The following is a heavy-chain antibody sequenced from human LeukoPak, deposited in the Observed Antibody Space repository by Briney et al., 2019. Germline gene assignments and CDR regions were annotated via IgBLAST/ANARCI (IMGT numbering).Heavy chain of an antibody. CDR3: ARVGYYASGPFSYFDY. D-gene: IGHD3-10*01. Sequence: PGTSERLSCAASGLTFSSYAMHWVRQAPGKGLEWVAVLSYDGSDKYYTDSVKGRFTISRDNSRNTLYMQMDSLRAEDTAVYYCARVGYYASGPFSYFDYWGQGTLVTVSS. J-gene: IGHJ4*02. CDR2: LSYDGSDK. V-gene: IGHV3-30-3*01. CDR1: GLTFSSYA.